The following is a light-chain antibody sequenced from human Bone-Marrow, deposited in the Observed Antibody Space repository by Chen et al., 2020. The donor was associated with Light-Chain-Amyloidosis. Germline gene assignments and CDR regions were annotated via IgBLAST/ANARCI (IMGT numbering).Light chain of an antibody. V-gene: IGKV3-20*01. Sequence: EIVLTQSPGTLSLSPGEGANLSCRASQTISSNYLTWYQQTFGQAPRRLIYDSSSRATGIQDRFTGSGSGTDFTLTINRLKPEDFARYYCQQYGTSPLTFGGGTKVEIK. J-gene: IGKJ4*01. CDR3: QQYGTSPLT. CDR2: DSS. CDR1: QTISSNY.